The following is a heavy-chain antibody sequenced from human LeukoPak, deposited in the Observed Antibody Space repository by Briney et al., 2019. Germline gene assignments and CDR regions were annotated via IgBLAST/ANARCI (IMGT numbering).Heavy chain of an antibody. CDR3: ARQWQLLGAFDY. D-gene: IGHD1-7*01. Sequence: SETLSLTCSVSGGSTSNSDYYWAWIRQPPGKGLEFIGSICYSGGTYQNPSLKSRVTISLDTSRNQFSLKMSSVTAADTAVYYCARQWQLLGAFDYWGQGTLVTVSS. CDR1: GGSTSNSDYY. J-gene: IGHJ4*02. CDR2: ICYSGGT. V-gene: IGHV4-39*01.